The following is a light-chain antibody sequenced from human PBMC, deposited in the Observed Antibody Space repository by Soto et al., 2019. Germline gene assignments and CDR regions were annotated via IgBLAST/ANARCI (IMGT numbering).Light chain of an antibody. V-gene: IGLV2-23*01. CDR3: CSYAGSSTLV. CDR1: SIDVGSYNL. CDR2: EDT. Sequence: QSVLTQPASVSGSPGQSITISCTGTSIDVGSYNLVSWYQQHPGKAPKVVIYEDTKRPSGVSNHFSGSKSGNTASLTISGLQAEDEADYYCCSYAGSSTLVFGGGTKLTVL. J-gene: IGLJ3*02.